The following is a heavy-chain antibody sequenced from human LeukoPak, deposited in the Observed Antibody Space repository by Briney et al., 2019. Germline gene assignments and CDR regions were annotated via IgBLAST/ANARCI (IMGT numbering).Heavy chain of an antibody. Sequence: KASETLSLTCTVSGGPISSYYWTWIRQPPGKGLEWIGYIYYSGSTNYNPSLKSRVTILVDTSKNQYSLKLSSVTAADTAGYYCARDQIDSSGYYYSNWFDPWGQGTLVTVSS. D-gene: IGHD3-22*01. J-gene: IGHJ5*02. CDR3: ARDQIDSSGYYYSNWFDP. V-gene: IGHV4-59*01. CDR2: IYYSGST. CDR1: GGPISSYY.